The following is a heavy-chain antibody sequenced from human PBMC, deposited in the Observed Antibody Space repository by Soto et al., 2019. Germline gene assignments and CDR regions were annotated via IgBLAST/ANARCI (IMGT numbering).Heavy chain of an antibody. D-gene: IGHD6-19*01. J-gene: IGHJ6*02. Sequence: GGSLRLSCAASGFTFSSYAMHWVRQAPGKGLEWVAVISYDGSNKYYADSVKGRFTISRDNSKNTLYLQMNSLRAEDTAVYYCARDQSHSSGGYGAYYYGMDAWGQGTTVTVSS. CDR1: GFTFSSYA. CDR3: ARDQSHSSGGYGAYYYGMDA. V-gene: IGHV3-30-3*01. CDR2: ISYDGSNK.